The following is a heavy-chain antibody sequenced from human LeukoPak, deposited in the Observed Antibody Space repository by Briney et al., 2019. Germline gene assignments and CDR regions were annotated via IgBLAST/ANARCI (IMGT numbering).Heavy chain of an antibody. V-gene: IGHV4-4*02. CDR2: IFHSGNT. Sequence: SETLSLTCDVSGGSRINAGWWSWVRQPPGKGLEWIGEIFHSGNTKYNPSLESRVTISVDKSNHQFTLEMKSVTAADTAIYYCARDLGYYYGLDIWSRGTTVTVSS. J-gene: IGHJ6*02. CDR3: ARDLGYYYGLDI. D-gene: IGHD3-16*01. CDR1: GGSRINAGW.